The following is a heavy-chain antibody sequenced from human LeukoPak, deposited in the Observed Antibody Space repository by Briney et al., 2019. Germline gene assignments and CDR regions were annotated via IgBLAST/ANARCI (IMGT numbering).Heavy chain of an antibody. V-gene: IGHV3-74*01. D-gene: IGHD3-10*01. CDR1: GFTFSSYW. CDR3: AKRASGSGTSLYYFDY. Sequence: GGSLRLSCAASGFTFSSYWMHWVRQAPGKGLVWVSRINSDGSSTSYADSVKGRFTISRDNAKNTLYLQMNSLRAEDTAVYYCAKRASGSGTSLYYFDYWGQGTLVTVSS. CDR2: INSDGSST. J-gene: IGHJ4*02.